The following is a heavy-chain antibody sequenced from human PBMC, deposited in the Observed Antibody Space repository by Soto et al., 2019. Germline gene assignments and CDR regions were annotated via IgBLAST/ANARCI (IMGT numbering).Heavy chain of an antibody. D-gene: IGHD6-13*01. Sequence: LKLCCSGSGYSSPNYWIGGVRRMPGKGLEWMGISYPGDSDTRYSPSFQGKVTISADKSISTAYLQWSSLKASDTAMYYCARPRSSSRNYYGMDVWGQGTTVTVSS. V-gene: IGHV5-51*01. CDR1: GYSSPNYW. J-gene: IGHJ6*02. CDR3: ARPRSSSRNYYGMDV. CDR2: SYPGDSDT.